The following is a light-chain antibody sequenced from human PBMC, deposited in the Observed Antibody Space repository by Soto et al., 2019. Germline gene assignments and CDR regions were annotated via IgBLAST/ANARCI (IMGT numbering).Light chain of an antibody. J-gene: IGLJ3*02. Sequence: QSALPQPRSVSGSPGQSVTISCTGTSSDVGGSNHVSWYRQHPGKAPKVMIYDVNKRPSGVPDRFSGSKSGNTASLTISGLQAEDEADYYCCSYAGSYTWVFGGGTKVTVL. CDR2: DVN. CDR3: CSYAGSYTWV. CDR1: SSDVGGSNH. V-gene: IGLV2-11*01.